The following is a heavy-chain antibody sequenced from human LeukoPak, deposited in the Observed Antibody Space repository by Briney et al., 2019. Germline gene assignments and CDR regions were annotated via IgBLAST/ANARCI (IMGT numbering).Heavy chain of an antibody. V-gene: IGHV3-30*02. CDR1: GFTFSSYG. CDR2: IRYDGSNK. CDR3: AKGQRWALTGADY. D-gene: IGHD5-24*01. Sequence: PGGSLRLSCAASGFTFSSYGMHWVRQAPGKGLEWVAFIRYDGSNKYYADSVKGRFTISRDNSKNTLYLQMNSLRAEDTAVYYCAKGQRWALTGADYWGQGTLVTVSS. J-gene: IGHJ4*02.